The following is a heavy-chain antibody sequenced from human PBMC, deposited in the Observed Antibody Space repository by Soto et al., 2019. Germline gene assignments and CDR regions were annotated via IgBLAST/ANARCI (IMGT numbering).Heavy chain of an antibody. J-gene: IGHJ4*02. Sequence: GGSLRLSCAASGFTFSSYWMHWVRQAPGQGLVWISRINSDGITTNYADSVQGRFTISRDNAKNTLYLQMNSLRAEDTAVYYCAKITLGGFNGFLDFWGQGTMGTVSS. CDR2: INSDGITT. V-gene: IGHV3-74*01. CDR1: GFTFSSYW. CDR3: AKITLGGFNGFLDF. D-gene: IGHD3-3*01.